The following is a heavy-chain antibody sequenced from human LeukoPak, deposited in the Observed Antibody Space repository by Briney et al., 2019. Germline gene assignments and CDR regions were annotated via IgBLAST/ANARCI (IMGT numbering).Heavy chain of an antibody. CDR3: ASRTSHQHRGREYY. V-gene: IGHV3-30-3*01. CDR1: GFPFSSYA. CDR2: ISYDGSNK. D-gene: IGHD2-2*01. Sequence: GTLRLSCAASGFPFSSYAMHWVRQAPGKGLEWVAVISYDGSNKYYADSVKGRFTISRDNSKNTLYLQMNSLRAEDTAVYYCASRTSHQHRGREYYWGQGTLVTVSS. J-gene: IGHJ4*02.